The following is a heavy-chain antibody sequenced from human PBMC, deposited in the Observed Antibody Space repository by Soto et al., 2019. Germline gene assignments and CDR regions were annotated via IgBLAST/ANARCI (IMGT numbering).Heavy chain of an antibody. CDR1: GFTFSSYG. CDR3: AKPLWFGELAYYYGMDV. J-gene: IGHJ6*02. V-gene: IGHV3-30*18. D-gene: IGHD3-10*01. CDR2: ISYDGSNK. Sequence: GGSLRLSCAASGFTFSSYGMHWVRQAPGKGLEWVAVISYDGSNKYYADSVKGRFTISRDNSKNTLYLQMNSLRAEDTAVYYCAKPLWFGELAYYYGMDVWGQGTTVTVSS.